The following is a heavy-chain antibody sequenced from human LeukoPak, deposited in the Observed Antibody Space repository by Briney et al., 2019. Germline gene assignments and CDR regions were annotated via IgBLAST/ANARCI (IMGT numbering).Heavy chain of an antibody. D-gene: IGHD3-22*01. Sequence: GGSLRLSCAASGFTFSSCGMHWVRQAPGKGLEWVAVISYDGSNKYYADSVKGRFTISRDNSKNTLYLQMNSLRAEDTAVYYCAKTSPTMIVVVNDFDYWGQGTLVTVSS. V-gene: IGHV3-30*18. CDR3: AKTSPTMIVVVNDFDY. CDR2: ISYDGSNK. J-gene: IGHJ4*02. CDR1: GFTFSSCG.